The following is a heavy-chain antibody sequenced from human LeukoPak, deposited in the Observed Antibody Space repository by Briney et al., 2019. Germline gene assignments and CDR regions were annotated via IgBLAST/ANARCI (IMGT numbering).Heavy chain of an antibody. J-gene: IGHJ5*02. V-gene: IGHV4-59*12. CDR3: ARDATYYYGSGSYHRWFDP. D-gene: IGHD3-10*01. CDR2: IYYSGST. CDR1: GGSISSYY. Sequence: KASETLSLTCTVSGGSISSYYWSWIRQPPGKGLEWIGYIYYSGSTNYNPSLKSRVTISVDTSKNQFSLKLSSVTAADTAVYYCARDATYYYGSGSYHRWFDPWGQGTLVTVSS.